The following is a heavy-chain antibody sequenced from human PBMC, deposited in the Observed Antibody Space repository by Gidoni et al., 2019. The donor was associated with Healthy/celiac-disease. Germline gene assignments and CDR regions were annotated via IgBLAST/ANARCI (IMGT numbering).Heavy chain of an antibody. V-gene: IGHV1-69*01. J-gene: IGHJ6*02. Sequence: QVQLVQSGAEVKKPGSSVKVSCKASGGTFSSYAISCVRQAPGQGLEWMGGIIPIFGKANYAQNFQGRVTITADESTSTAYMELSSLRSEDTAVYYCARGGGTGGGNAGYYYYYGMDVWGQGTTVTVSS. D-gene: IGHD2-15*01. CDR3: ARGGGTGGGNAGYYYYYGMDV. CDR2: IIPIFGKA. CDR1: GGTFSSYA.